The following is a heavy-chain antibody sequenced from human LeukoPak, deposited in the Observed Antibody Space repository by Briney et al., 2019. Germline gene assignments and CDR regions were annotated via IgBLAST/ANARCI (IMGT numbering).Heavy chain of an antibody. Sequence: GGSLRLSCEVSGFTFSSYWMNWVRQAPGKGLEWVSSISSSSSYIYYADSVKGRFTISRDNAKNSLYLQMNSLRAEDTAVYYCARGYSYGNHFDYWGQGTLVTVSS. CDR3: ARGYSYGNHFDY. J-gene: IGHJ4*02. D-gene: IGHD5-18*01. CDR1: GFTFSSYW. V-gene: IGHV3-21*01. CDR2: ISSSSSYI.